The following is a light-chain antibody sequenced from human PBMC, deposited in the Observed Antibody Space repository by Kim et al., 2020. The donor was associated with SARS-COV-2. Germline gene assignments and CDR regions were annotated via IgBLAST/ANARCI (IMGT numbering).Light chain of an antibody. CDR2: GKN. V-gene: IGLV3-19*01. J-gene: IGLJ2*01. Sequence: SSELTQDPAVSVALGQTVRITCQGDSLRSYYASWYQQKPGQAPVLVIYGKNNRPSGIPDRFSGSSPGNTASLTITGAQAEDEPDYYCNSRDSSGNHLVFG. CDR3: NSRDSSGNHLV. CDR1: SLRSYY.